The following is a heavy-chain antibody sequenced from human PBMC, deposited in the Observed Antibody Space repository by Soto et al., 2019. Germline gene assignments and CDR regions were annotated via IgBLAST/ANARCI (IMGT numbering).Heavy chain of an antibody. CDR2: IDNSGST. J-gene: IGHJ4*02. D-gene: IGHD3-3*01. V-gene: IGHV4-4*07. CDR3: ARGGQDFWSGTFDY. CDR1: GGSISNYF. Sequence: PSETLSLTCTVPGGSISNYFCNWIRQPAGKGLEWIGRIDNSGSTNYNPSLKSRITMSADTSRNQFSLKLNSVTAADTAVYYCARGGQDFWSGTFDYWGQGALVTVSS.